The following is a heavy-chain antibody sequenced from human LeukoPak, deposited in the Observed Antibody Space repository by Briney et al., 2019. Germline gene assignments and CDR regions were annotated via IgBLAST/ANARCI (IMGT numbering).Heavy chain of an antibody. V-gene: IGHV4-4*07. CDR2: IYNSGST. CDR1: VGAISSYY. Sequence: SETLTLTCTVSVGAISSYYWSWIRQPAGKGLEWIGRIYNSGSTNYNPSLKRRITISADTSRIQFSLKVSSVTAADTAVYYCEREEAEGDFNIWGQGTMVTVSS. J-gene: IGHJ3*02. D-gene: IGHD2-21*01. CDR3: EREEAEGDFNI.